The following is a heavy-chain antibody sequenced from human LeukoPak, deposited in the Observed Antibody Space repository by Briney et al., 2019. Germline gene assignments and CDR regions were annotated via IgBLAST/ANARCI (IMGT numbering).Heavy chain of an antibody. V-gene: IGHV4-38-2*02. CDR3: ARVSHDYGDYGVYYYYMDV. D-gene: IGHD4-17*01. J-gene: IGHJ6*03. CDR2: IYYSGST. Sequence: SETLSLTCTVSGYSISNGYYWGWIRQPPGKGLEWIGSIYYSGSTYYNPSLKSRVTISVDTSKNQFSLKLSSVTAADTAVYYCARVSHDYGDYGVYYYYMDVWGKGTTVTVSS. CDR1: GYSISNGYY.